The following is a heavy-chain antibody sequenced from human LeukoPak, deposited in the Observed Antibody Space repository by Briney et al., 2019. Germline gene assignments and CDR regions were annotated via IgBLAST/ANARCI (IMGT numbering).Heavy chain of an antibody. Sequence: ASVKVSCKASGYPFTSYYMHWVLPAPGQGLEWMGIINPNGGSTTYAQRFQGRVSMTRDTSTSTVYMELTSLRSDDTAVYYCARDPISSNWLMGHWFDPWGQGTLVTVSS. CDR2: INPNGGST. V-gene: IGHV1-46*01. CDR3: ARDPISSNWLMGHWFDP. CDR1: GYPFTSYY. D-gene: IGHD6-13*01. J-gene: IGHJ5*02.